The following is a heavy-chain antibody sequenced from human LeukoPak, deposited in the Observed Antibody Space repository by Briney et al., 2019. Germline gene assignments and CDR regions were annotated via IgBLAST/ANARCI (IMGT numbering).Heavy chain of an antibody. CDR2: IKQDGSEE. CDR3: ARRTGYYDYYYYYYYMDV. V-gene: IGHV3-7*01. J-gene: IGHJ6*03. CDR1: GFTFSSYW. D-gene: IGHD3/OR15-3a*01. Sequence: PGGSLRLSCAASGFTFSSYWMSWVRQAPGKGLEWVANIKQDGSEEYYVDSVKGRFTISRDNAKNSLYLQMNSLRAEDTAVYYCARRTGYYDYYYYYYYMDVWGKGTTVTVSS.